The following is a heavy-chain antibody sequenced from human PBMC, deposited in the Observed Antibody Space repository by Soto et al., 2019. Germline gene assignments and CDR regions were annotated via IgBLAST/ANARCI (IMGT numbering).Heavy chain of an antibody. J-gene: IGHJ4*02. D-gene: IGHD5-12*01. CDR3: ARDHHRYSGYDYVDY. V-gene: IGHV1-8*01. Sequence: ASAKVSCKASGYIFTNYDINWVRQATGQGLEYLGWINPNSGNTGYVQKFKGRVTMTRNTSINTAYMELNSVRAEDTAVYYCARDHHRYSGYDYVDYWGQGTLVTVSS. CDR1: GYIFTNYD. CDR2: INPNSGNT.